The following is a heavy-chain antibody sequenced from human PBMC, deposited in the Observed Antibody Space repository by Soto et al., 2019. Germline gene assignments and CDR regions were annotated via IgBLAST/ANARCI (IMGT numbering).Heavy chain of an antibody. V-gene: IGHV3-74*01. CDR3: ARLAAMGAYYYGMDV. D-gene: IGHD5-18*01. CDR1: GFTFSSYW. CDR2: INSDGSST. J-gene: IGHJ6*02. Sequence: EVQLVESGGGLVQPGGSLRLSCAASGFTFSSYWMHWVRQAPGKGLVWVSRINSDGSSTSYADSVKGRFTISRDNAKNTLYLQMDSLRAEDTAVYYCARLAAMGAYYYGMDVWGQGTTVTVSS.